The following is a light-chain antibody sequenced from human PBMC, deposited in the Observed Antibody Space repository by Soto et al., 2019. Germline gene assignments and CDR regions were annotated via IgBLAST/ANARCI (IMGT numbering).Light chain of an antibody. Sequence: QSALTQPASVSGSPGQSITISCTGTSRDVGSYNYVSWYQQHPDKAPKLMIYEVSNRPSGISNRFSGSKSGNTASLTISGLQAEDEADYYCSSYTSSFPLVFGTGTKLTVL. CDR3: SSYTSSFPLV. J-gene: IGLJ1*01. CDR1: SRDVGSYNY. V-gene: IGLV2-14*01. CDR2: EVS.